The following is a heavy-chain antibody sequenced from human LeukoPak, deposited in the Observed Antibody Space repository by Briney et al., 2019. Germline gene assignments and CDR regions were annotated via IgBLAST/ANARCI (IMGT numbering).Heavy chain of an antibody. D-gene: IGHD5-24*01. J-gene: IGHJ4*02. V-gene: IGHV1-69*13. Sequence: SVKVSCKASGGTFSSYAISWVRQAPGQGLEWMGGIIPIFGTANYAQKFQGRVTITADESTSTAYMEPSSLRSEDTAVYYCARDRGGRDGYNYLFDYWGQGTLVTVSS. CDR1: GGTFSSYA. CDR2: IIPIFGTA. CDR3: ARDRGGRDGYNYLFDY.